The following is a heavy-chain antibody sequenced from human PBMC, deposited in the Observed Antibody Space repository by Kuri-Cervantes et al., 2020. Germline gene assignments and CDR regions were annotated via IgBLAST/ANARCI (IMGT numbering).Heavy chain of an antibody. J-gene: IGHJ6*03. D-gene: IGHD6-6*01. CDR3: ARDGKQLAHRLGYYYYMDV. CDR2: ISAYNGDT. CDR1: GYTFTSYG. Sequence: ASVKVSCKASGYTFTSYGISWVRQAPGQGLEWMGWISAYNGDTNYAQKLQGRVTMTTDTSTSTAYMELRSLRSGDTAVYYCARDGKQLAHRLGYYYYMDVWGKGTTVTVSS. V-gene: IGHV1-18*01.